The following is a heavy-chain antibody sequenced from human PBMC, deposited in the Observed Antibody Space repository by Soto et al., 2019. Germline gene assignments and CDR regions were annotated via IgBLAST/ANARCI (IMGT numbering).Heavy chain of an antibody. D-gene: IGHD3-22*01. J-gene: IGHJ3*02. CDR3: ASNLYYDSSGYYRSDAFDI. CDR1: GGSISSGGYS. Sequence: QLQLQESGSGLVKPSQTLSLTCAVSGGSISSGGYSWSWIRQPPGKGLEWIGYIYHSGSTYYNPSLNSRVTISVDRSKNQFSLKLSSVTAADTAVYYCASNLYYDSSGYYRSDAFDIWGQGTMVTVSS. CDR2: IYHSGST. V-gene: IGHV4-30-2*01.